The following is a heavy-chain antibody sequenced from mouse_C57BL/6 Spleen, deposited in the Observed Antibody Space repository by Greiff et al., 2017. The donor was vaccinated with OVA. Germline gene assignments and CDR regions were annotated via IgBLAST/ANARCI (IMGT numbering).Heavy chain of an antibody. Sequence: VQLQQSGAELVRPGASVTLSCKASGYTFTDYEMHWVKQTPVHGLEWIGAIDPETGGTAYNQKFKGKAILTADKSSSTAYMELRSLTSEDSAVYYCTRSDPYYAMDYWGQGTSVTVSS. V-gene: IGHV1-15*01. CDR1: GYTFTDYE. CDR3: TRSDPYYAMDY. CDR2: IDPETGGT. J-gene: IGHJ4*01.